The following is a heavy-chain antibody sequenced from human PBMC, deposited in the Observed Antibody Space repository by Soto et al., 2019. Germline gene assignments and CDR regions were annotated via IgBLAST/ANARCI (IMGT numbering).Heavy chain of an antibody. Sequence: PSETLSLTCAVSGGSISSGGYSWSWIRQPPGKGLEWIGYIYHSGSTYYNPSLKSRVTISVDRSKNQFSLKLSSVTAADTAVYYCASTYDSSLELPHPEFYFDYWGQGTLVTVSS. D-gene: IGHD1-26*01. CDR3: ASTYDSSLELPHPEFYFDY. J-gene: IGHJ4*02. CDR2: IYHSGST. CDR1: GGSISSGGYS. V-gene: IGHV4-30-2*01.